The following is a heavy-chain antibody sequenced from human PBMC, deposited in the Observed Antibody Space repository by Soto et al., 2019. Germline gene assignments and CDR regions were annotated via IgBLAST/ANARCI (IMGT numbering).Heavy chain of an antibody. J-gene: IGHJ5*02. CDR2: IYYSGGT. V-gene: IGHV4-61*08. D-gene: IGHD6-19*01. CDR1: GAALSSGVYF. Sequence: SETLALTCSVSGAALSSGVYFYTWVPEPPGKGLEWLGYIYYSGGTNYNPSLKSRVTISLDKSKSQFSLRLISVTAADTAVYYCTREQSDDNYFDPWGQGTLVTVSS. CDR3: TREQSDDNYFDP.